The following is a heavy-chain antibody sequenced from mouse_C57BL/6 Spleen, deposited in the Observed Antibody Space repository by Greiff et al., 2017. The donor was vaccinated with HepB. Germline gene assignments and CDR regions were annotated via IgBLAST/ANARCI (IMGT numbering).Heavy chain of an antibody. CDR3: ARLGWPFYAMDY. D-gene: IGHD2-3*01. V-gene: IGHV1-26*01. Sequence: EVQLQQSGPELVKPGASVKISCKASGYTFTDYYMNWVKQSHGKSLEWIGDINPNNGGTSYNQKFKGKATLTVDKSSSTAYMELRSLTSEDSAVYYCARLGWPFYAMDYWGQGTSVTVSS. CDR2: INPNNGGT. CDR1: GYTFTDYY. J-gene: IGHJ4*01.